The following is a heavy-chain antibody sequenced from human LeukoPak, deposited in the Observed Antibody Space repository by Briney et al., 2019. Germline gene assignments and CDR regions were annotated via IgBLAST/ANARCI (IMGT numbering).Heavy chain of an antibody. CDR2: IIYSGST. V-gene: IGHV4-59*04. D-gene: IGHD6-13*01. CDR3: ATIVAAAARGFFDY. CDR1: GGSINNYY. J-gene: IGHJ4*02. Sequence: SETLSLTCTVSGGSINNYYWSWIRQPPGKGLEWIGYIIYSGSTNYNPSLKSRVTMAVDTSKNQFSLKLSSVTAADTAVYYCATIVAAAARGFFDYWVQGTLVTVSS.